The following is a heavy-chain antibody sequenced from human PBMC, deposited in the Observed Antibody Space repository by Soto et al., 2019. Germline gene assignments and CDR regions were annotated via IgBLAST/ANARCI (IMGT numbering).Heavy chain of an antibody. J-gene: IGHJ2*01. V-gene: IGHV3-48*04. Sequence: EVQLVESGGGLVQPGGSLRLSCAAAGFRFSSYSMNWVRQAPGKGPEWVSYIDHSSSSVRYVDSVECRFTLSRDNAMDSLTLQTNRLRVEDAAMYYCAVAIAVASGYFDLWGRGTLVTVSS. CDR3: AVAIAVASGYFDL. D-gene: IGHD6-19*01. CDR1: GFRFSSYS. CDR2: IDHSSSSV.